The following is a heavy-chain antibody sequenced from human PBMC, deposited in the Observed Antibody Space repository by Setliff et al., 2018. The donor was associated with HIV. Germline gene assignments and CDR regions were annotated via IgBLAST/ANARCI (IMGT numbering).Heavy chain of an antibody. J-gene: IGHJ5*02. CDR1: GLTFGDYA. V-gene: IGHV3-49*04. CDR2: IRTKPYGGTT. CDR3: AVWIREVIS. D-gene: IGHD3-10*01. Sequence: SLRLSCTASGLTFGDYALNWVRQAPGKGLEWVGFIRTKPYGGTTEYAASVKGRFTISRDDSKNSLSLHMNSLKTEDTAVYYCAVWIREVISWGRGTLVTVSS.